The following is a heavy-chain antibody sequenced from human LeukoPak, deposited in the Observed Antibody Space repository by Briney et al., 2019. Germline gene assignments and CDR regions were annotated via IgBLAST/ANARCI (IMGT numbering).Heavy chain of an antibody. CDR3: ARVVAVAGKAFDI. V-gene: IGHV3-21*01. D-gene: IGHD6-19*01. J-gene: IGHJ3*02. Sequence: PGRSLRLSCAASGFTFSSYGMHWVRQAPGKGLEWVSSISSSSSYIYYADSVKGRFTISRDSAKNSLYLQMNSLRAEDTAVYYCARVVAVAGKAFDIWGQGTMVTVSS. CDR1: GFTFSSYG. CDR2: ISSSSSYI.